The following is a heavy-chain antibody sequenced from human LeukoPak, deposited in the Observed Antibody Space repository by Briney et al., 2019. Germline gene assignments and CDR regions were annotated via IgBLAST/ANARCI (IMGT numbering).Heavy chain of an antibody. CDR3: ARRSKYNWCDP. CDR1: GGSISSGAYY. J-gene: IGHJ5*02. V-gene: IGHV4-31*03. CDR2: IFYSGRT. Sequence: PSETLSLTCTVSGGSISSGAYYWTWIRQHPGKGLEWIGYIFYSGRTYYNPSLKSRVTISMDTSKNQFSLKLSSVTAADTAVYYCARRSKYNWCDPWGQGTLVTVSS.